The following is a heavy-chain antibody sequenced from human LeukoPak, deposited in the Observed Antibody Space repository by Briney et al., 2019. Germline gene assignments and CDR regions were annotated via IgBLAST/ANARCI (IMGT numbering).Heavy chain of an antibody. D-gene: IGHD2-2*01. CDR2: VYYSGSA. J-gene: IGHJ4*02. Sequence: SETLSLTCSVSGGSISSGRYYWAWIRQPPGRGLEWIGNVYYSGSAYYNPSLKSRVTISVDTAKIQFPLRLRSVIATDTAVYYCARSLGYCSSSSCYDAVYYDRWGQGALVTVST. CDR1: GGSISSGRYY. CDR3: ARSLGYCSSSSCYDAVYYDR. V-gene: IGHV4-39*01.